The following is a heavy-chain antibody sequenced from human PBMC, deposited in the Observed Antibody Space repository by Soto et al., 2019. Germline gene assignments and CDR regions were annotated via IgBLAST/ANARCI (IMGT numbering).Heavy chain of an antibody. CDR1: GGTLSSYA. Sequence: SVKVSCKASGGTLSSYAISWVRQAPGQGLEWMGGIIPIFGTANYAQKFQGRVTITADESTSTAYMELSSLRSEDTAVYYCARDLEDTDMVSYYYYGMDVWGQGTTVTVSS. CDR3: ARDLEDTDMVSYYYYGMDV. D-gene: IGHD5-18*01. V-gene: IGHV1-69*13. J-gene: IGHJ6*02. CDR2: IIPIFGTA.